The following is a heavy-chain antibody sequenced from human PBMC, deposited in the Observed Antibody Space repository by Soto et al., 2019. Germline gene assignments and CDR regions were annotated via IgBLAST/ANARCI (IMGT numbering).Heavy chain of an antibody. D-gene: IGHD5-12*01. CDR3: ARDLGGYVHLWDKSNY. CDR1: GFRFSGFG. V-gene: IGHV3-30*04. Sequence: QVQLVESGGGVVQPGASLTLSCAASGFRFSGFGMHWVRQAPGKGLEWVAVISFDASEKFYVDSVKGRFSISRDDSHSKVFLQMNSLRRDDTAVYYCARDLGGYVHLWDKSNYWGQGTLVNVS. CDR2: ISFDASEK. J-gene: IGHJ1*01.